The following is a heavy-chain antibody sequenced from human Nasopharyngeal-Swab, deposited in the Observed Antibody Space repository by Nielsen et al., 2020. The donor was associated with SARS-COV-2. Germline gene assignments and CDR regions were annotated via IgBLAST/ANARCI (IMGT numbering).Heavy chain of an antibody. D-gene: IGHD3-3*01. CDR1: GYTFTSYG. V-gene: IGHV1-18*01. J-gene: IGHJ6*02. CDR2: ISAYNGNT. CDR3: ARASHRVGSYYDFWSGYYRDYYYYGMDV. Sequence: ASVKVSCKASGYTFTSYGISWVRQAPGQGLEWMGWISAYNGNTNYAQKLQGSVTMTTDTSTSTAYMELRSLRSDDTAVYYCARASHRVGSYYDFWSGYYRDYYYYGMDVWGQGTTVTVSS.